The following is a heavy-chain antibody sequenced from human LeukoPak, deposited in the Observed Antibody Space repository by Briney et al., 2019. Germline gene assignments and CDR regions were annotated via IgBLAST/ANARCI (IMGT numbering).Heavy chain of an antibody. V-gene: IGHV1-46*01. Sequence: ASVKVSCKASGYTFTSYYMHWVRQAPGQGLEWMGIINPSGGSTNYAQKLQGRVTMTTDTSTSTAYMELRSLRSDDTAVYYCARRERRYSYGYSDYWGQGTLVTVSS. J-gene: IGHJ4*02. CDR2: INPSGGST. D-gene: IGHD5-18*01. CDR3: ARRERRYSYGYSDY. CDR1: GYTFTSYY.